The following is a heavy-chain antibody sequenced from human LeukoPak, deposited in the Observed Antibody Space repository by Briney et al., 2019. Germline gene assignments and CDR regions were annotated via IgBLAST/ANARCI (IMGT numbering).Heavy chain of an antibody. CDR2: IYYSGST. D-gene: IGHD3-10*01. V-gene: IGHV4-59*01. CDR3: ARGYYGSGSYYKNYYYYYYMDV. CDR1: GGSISSYY. J-gene: IGHJ6*03. Sequence: SETLSLTCTVSGGSISSYYWSWIRQPPGKGLEWIGYIYYSGSTNYNPSLKSRVTISVDTSKNQFSLKLSSVTAADTAVYYCARGYYGSGSYYKNYYYYYYMDVWGKGTTVTISS.